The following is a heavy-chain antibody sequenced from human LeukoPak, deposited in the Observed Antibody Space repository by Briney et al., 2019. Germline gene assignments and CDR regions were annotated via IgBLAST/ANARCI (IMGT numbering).Heavy chain of an antibody. CDR2: IYYSGTT. V-gene: IGHV4-39*07. D-gene: IGHD6-19*01. Sequence: SETLSLTCAVSGGSISTSNSYWGWIRRPPGKGLEWVGSIYYSGTTYYNPSLKSRVTISVDTSKNQFSLKLSSVTAADTAVYCCARAPLYSSGWPFDYWGQGTLVTVSS. J-gene: IGHJ4*02. CDR3: ARAPLYSSGWPFDY. CDR1: GGSISTSNSY.